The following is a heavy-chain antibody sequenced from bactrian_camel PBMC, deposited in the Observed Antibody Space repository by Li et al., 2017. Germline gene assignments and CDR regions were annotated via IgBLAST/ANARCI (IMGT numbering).Heavy chain of an antibody. J-gene: IGHJ4*01. D-gene: IGHD5*01. CDR2: IDTNGYRT. V-gene: IGHV3S54*01. Sequence: QVQLVESGGGSVQAGESLNLSCSISGHTRSNYCMGWFHQRPGHEREGVAVIDTNGYRTYSDSVKGRFTISGASARNTVSLQMNSLRPEDTGMYYCAASVGACYGRLGFGLDSRDFRHWGQGTQVTVS. CDR3: AASVGACYGRLGFGLDSRDFRH. CDR1: GHTRSNYC.